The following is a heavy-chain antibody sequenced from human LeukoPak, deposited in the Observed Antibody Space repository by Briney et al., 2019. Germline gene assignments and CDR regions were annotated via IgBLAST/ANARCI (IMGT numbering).Heavy chain of an antibody. V-gene: IGHV1-69*05. CDR2: IIPFFSTS. CDR1: GGTFSSYA. Sequence: SVKVSCKASGGTFSSYAFSWVRQAPGQGLEWMGGIIPFFSTSNYAQKFQGRVTITRNTSISTAYMELSSLRSEDTAVYYCARKASGLYYYDFDYWGQGTLVTVSS. CDR3: ARKASGLYYYDFDY. J-gene: IGHJ4*02. D-gene: IGHD1-26*01.